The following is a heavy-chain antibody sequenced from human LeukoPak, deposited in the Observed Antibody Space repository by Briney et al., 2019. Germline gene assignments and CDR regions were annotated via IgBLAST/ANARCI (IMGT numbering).Heavy chain of an antibody. Sequence: PSGTLSLTCAVSGGSISSSNWWSWVRPPPGKGLEWIGRIFHTGTTDYKTSLKGRVTISVDTSKNQFSLKLSSVTAADTAVYYCARSMYSSSWYAPGFDPWGQGTLVTVSS. J-gene: IGHJ5*02. D-gene: IGHD6-13*01. CDR1: GGSISSSNW. V-gene: IGHV4-4*02. CDR2: IFHTGTT. CDR3: ARSMYSSSWYAPGFDP.